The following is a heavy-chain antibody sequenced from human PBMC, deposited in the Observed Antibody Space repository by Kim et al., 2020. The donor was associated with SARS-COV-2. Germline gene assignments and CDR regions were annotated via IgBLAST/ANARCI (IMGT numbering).Heavy chain of an antibody. D-gene: IGHD6-19*01. J-gene: IGHJ3*02. Sequence: GGSLRLSCAASGFTFSSYWMTWVRQAPGKGLEWVANIKHDGNQKYYVDSVKGRFTISRDNAKNSLYLQMNSLRAEDTAVYYCARDGDVYSSGKEAFDIWGQGTMVTVSS. V-gene: IGHV3-7*01. CDR3: ARDGDVYSSGKEAFDI. CDR2: IKHDGNQK. CDR1: GFTFSSYW.